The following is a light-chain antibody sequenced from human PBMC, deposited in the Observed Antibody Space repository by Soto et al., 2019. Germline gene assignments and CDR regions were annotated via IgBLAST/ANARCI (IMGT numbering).Light chain of an antibody. Sequence: QSALTKPRSVSVSPGQSVTISCTGTRSDVGGYNYVSWYQEQPGKAPKLMIYDVSKRPSGVPDRFSGSKSGHTAALTISGLQAEDEADYYCCSYAGSYSDVFGTGTKLTVL. V-gene: IGLV2-11*01. J-gene: IGLJ1*01. CDR1: RSDVGGYNY. CDR2: DVS. CDR3: CSYAGSYSDV.